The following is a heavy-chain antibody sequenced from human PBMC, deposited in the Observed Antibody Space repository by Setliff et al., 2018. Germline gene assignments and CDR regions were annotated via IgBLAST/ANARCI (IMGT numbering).Heavy chain of an antibody. J-gene: IGHJ1*01. V-gene: IGHV1-18*01. D-gene: IGHD5-12*01. CDR1: GYNFKTYA. Sequence: GASVKVSCKASGYNFKTYAISWVRQAPGRGLEWMGFISLYDGHTNYAPNFQGRLTVTTDTSTSTAYMELSSLRFDDTAVYYCARGNPAERYEYWGQGTLVTVSS. CDR2: ISLYDGHT. CDR3: ARGNPAERYEY.